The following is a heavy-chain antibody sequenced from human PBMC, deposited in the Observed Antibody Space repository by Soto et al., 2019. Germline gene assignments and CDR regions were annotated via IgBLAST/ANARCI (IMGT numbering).Heavy chain of an antibody. Sequence: EVQLLESGGGLVQPGGSLRLSCATYGLSFSLYSMGWVRQAPGKGLEWVSAISGSGRNIHYADSVKGRFTISRDNSKNTLSLQMNSLRAEDTALYYCAKDDRTASRIDYWGQGTLVTVSS. CDR1: GLSFSLYS. CDR3: AKDDRTASRIDY. V-gene: IGHV3-23*01. D-gene: IGHD2-21*02. CDR2: ISGSGRNI. J-gene: IGHJ4*02.